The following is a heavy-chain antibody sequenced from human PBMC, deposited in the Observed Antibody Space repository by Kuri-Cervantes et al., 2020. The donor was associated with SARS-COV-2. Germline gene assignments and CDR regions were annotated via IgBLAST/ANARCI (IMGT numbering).Heavy chain of an antibody. CDR1: GYTFTSYG. D-gene: IGHD5-18*01. Sequence: ASVKVSCKASGYTFTSYGISWVRQAPGQGLEWMGWISAYNGNTNYAQKLQGRVTMTTDTSTSTAYMELRSLRPEDTAVYYCASRRGYSYGIAVGDAFDIWGQGTMVTVSS. V-gene: IGHV1-18*01. J-gene: IGHJ3*02. CDR3: ASRRGYSYGIAVGDAFDI. CDR2: ISAYNGNT.